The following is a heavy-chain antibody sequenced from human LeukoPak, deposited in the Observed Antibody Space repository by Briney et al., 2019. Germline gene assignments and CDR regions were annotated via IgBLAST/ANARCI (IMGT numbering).Heavy chain of an antibody. J-gene: IGHJ5*02. CDR1: GFTFSSYA. CDR3: AKWNIVVVPAATPLIVNWFDP. V-gene: IGHV3-23*01. D-gene: IGHD2-2*01. CDR2: ISGSGGST. Sequence: GGSLRLSCAASGFTFSSYAMSWVRQAPGEGLEWVSAISGSGGSTYYADSVKGRFTISRDNSKNTLYLQMNSLRAEDTAVYYCAKWNIVVVPAATPLIVNWFDPWGQGTLVTVSS.